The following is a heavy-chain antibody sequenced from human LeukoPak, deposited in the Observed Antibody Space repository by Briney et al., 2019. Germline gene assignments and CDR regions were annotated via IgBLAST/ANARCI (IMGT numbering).Heavy chain of an antibody. J-gene: IGHJ4*02. CDR3: ITVYDSVAN. CDR2: IKSRPDGGTT. CDR1: GFTFTNAW. Sequence: NPGGSLRLSFAAAGFTFTNAWIESVRQARGNGRGLVRRIKSRPDGGTTDYAAPVKGRFTISRDDSKSTLYLHMNSLKTEDTAVYYCITVYDSVANWGQGTLVTVSS. D-gene: IGHD5-12*01. V-gene: IGHV3-15*01.